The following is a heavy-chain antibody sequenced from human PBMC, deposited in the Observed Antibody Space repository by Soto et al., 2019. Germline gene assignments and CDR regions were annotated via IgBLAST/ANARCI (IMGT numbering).Heavy chain of an antibody. J-gene: IGHJ6*02. CDR2: IIPILGTA. D-gene: IGHD6-19*01. V-gene: IGHV1-69*01. CDR1: GGTFSSYA. Sequence: QVQLVQSGAEVKKPGSSVKVSCKASGGTFSSYAISWVRQAPGQGLEWMGGIIPILGTANYAQKFQGRVTITADESTSTAYMELSSQRSEDTAVYYCARVRSSGWYAAVQFYYCYGMDVWGQVTTVTVSS. CDR3: ARVRSSGWYAAVQFYYCYGMDV.